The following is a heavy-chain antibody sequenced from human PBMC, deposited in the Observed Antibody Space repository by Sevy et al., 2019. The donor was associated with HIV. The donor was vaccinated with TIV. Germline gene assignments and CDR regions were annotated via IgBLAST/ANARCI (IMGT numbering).Heavy chain of an antibody. CDR3: AKRAGGAMIMDY. D-gene: IGHD3-16*01. Sequence: GGSLRLSCAASGFTFSNYGMHWVRQAPGKGLEWVAVIAYDGGNKYYGDSVKGRFSIARDNSKNTLYLQMNNLRAEDTAVYYCAKRAGGAMIMDYWGRGTLVTVSS. J-gene: IGHJ4*02. V-gene: IGHV3-30*18. CDR1: GFTFSNYG. CDR2: IAYDGGNK.